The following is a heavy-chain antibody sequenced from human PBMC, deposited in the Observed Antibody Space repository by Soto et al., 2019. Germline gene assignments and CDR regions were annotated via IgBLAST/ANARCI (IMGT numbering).Heavy chain of an antibody. V-gene: IGHV1-24*01. CDR3: ATVRRSDSGSYRKGMDV. D-gene: IGHD1-26*01. CDR2: FDPEDGET. CDR1: GYTLTELS. J-gene: IGHJ6*02. Sequence: ASVKVSFKVSGYTLTELSMHWVRQAPGKGLEWMGGFDPEDGETIYAQKFQGRVTMTEGTSTDTAYMELSSLRSEDTAVYYCATVRRSDSGSYRKGMDVWGQGTTVTVSS.